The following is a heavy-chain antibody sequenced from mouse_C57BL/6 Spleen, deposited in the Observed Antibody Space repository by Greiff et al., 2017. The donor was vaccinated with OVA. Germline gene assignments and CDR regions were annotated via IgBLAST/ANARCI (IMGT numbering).Heavy chain of an antibody. CDR1: GYTFTSYW. CDR2: IHPNSGST. Sequence: VQLQQSGAELVKPGASVKLSCKASGYTFTSYWMHWVKQRPGQGLEWIGMIHPNSGSTNYNEKFKSKATLTVDKSSSTAYMQLSSLTSEDSAVYYCARWYDYDVWWYFDVWGTGTTVTVSS. J-gene: IGHJ1*03. CDR3: ARWYDYDVWWYFDV. D-gene: IGHD2-4*01. V-gene: IGHV1-64*01.